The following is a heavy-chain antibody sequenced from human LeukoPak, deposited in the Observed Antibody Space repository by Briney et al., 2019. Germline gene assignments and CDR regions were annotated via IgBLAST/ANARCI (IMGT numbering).Heavy chain of an antibody. CDR1: GFTFDDYA. J-gene: IGHJ4*02. D-gene: IGHD6-19*01. V-gene: IGHV3-74*01. CDR3: ARKGISGSYYFDS. Sequence: PGRSLRLSCAASGFTFDDYAMHWVRQAPGKGLVWVSRIDSDGSSTTYADSVKGRFTISRDNAKNTLYLQMNSLRAEDTAVYYCARKGISGSYYFDSWGQGTLVTVSS. CDR2: IDSDGSST.